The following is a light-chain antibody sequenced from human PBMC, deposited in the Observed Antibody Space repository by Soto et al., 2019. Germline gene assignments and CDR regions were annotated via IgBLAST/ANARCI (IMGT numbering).Light chain of an antibody. J-gene: IGLJ2*01. CDR3: SSFAGSPVV. CDR2: EVS. Sequence: QSALTQPASVSGSPGQSISISCTGSSSDIGTHNLVSWYQQHPGKVPKLILYEVSKRPSGVPDRFSGSRSGNTASLTVSGLQAEDEADYYCSSFAGSPVVFGGGTKLTVL. CDR1: SSDIGTHNL. V-gene: IGLV2-14*02.